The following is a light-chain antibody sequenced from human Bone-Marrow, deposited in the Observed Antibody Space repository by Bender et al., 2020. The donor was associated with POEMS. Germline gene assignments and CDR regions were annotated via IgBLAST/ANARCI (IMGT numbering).Light chain of an antibody. Sequence: SYVLTQPPSVSVAPGKTATITCVGNNIGSKSVHWYQQKPGQAPVVVVYDDGDRPSGIPERFSGSNSGNTATLTISRVEAGDEADFCCQVWDTGSDQVVFGGGTKLTVL. J-gene: IGLJ2*01. CDR2: DDG. V-gene: IGLV3-21*03. CDR3: QVWDTGSDQVV. CDR1: NIGSKS.